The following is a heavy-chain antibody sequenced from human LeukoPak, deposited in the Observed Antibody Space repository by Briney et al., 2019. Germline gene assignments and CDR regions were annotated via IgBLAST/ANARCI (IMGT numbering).Heavy chain of an antibody. Sequence: SETLSLTCTVSGASITNYYWSWIRQPPGKGLEWIGYISHTGITNYNTSLESRVIISADTSRNQFSLKLTSMTAADTAVYYCARFRSAADHPDSWGQGTLVTVSS. V-gene: IGHV4-59*01. D-gene: IGHD1-14*01. J-gene: IGHJ4*02. CDR3: ARFRSAADHPDS. CDR1: GASITNYY. CDR2: ISHTGIT.